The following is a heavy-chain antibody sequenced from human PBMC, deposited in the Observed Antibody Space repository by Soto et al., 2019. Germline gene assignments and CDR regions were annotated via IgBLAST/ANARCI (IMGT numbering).Heavy chain of an antibody. J-gene: IGHJ4*02. V-gene: IGHV4-39*01. D-gene: IGHD6-13*01. CDR3: ARRGSSSWYGY. CDR2: IYYSGST. Sequence: QLQLQESGPGLVKPSETLSLTCTVSAGSISSSSYYWGWIRQPPGKGLEWIGSIYYSGSTYYNPSLKSRVTISVDTSKNQFSLKLSSVTAADTAVYYCARRGSSSWYGYWGQGTVVTVSS. CDR1: AGSISSSSYY.